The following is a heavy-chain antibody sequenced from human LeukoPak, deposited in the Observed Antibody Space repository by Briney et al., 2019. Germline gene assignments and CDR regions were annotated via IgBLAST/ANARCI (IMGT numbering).Heavy chain of an antibody. V-gene: IGHV4-39*07. CDR3: AATPSYISGIDY. Sequence: PSETLSLTCTVSGGSISSSSYYWGWIRQPPGKGLEWIGTIYYSGSTSYKPSLKSRVTISVDTSKNQFSLKLNSVTAADTAVYYCAATPSYISGIDYWGQGTLVTVSS. J-gene: IGHJ4*02. CDR1: GGSISSSSYY. CDR2: IYYSGST. D-gene: IGHD2-21*01.